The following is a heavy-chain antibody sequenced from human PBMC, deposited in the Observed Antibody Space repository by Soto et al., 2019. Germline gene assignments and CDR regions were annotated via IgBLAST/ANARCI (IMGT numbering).Heavy chain of an antibody. CDR2: INAGNGNT. V-gene: IGHV1-3*01. CDR3: AGDSRAPTSTGSIAARRYYYYYMDV. D-gene: IGHD6-6*01. CDR1: GYTFTSYA. J-gene: IGHJ6*03. Sequence: ASVKVSCKASGYTFTSYAMHWVRQAPGQRLEWMGWINAGNGNTKYSQKFQGRVTITRDTSASTAYMELSSLRSEDTAVYYCAGDSRAPTSTGSIAARRYYYYYMDVWGKGTTVTVSS.